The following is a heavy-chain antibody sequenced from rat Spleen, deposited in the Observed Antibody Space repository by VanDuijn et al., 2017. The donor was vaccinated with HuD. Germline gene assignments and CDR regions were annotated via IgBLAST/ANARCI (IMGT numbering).Heavy chain of an antibody. CDR1: GFTFTNYD. D-gene: IGHD4-3*01. Sequence: EVQLVESGGGLVQPGRSLKLSCAASGFTFTNYDMAWVRQAPTKGLEWIASISTGGSNTYYRDSVKGRFTISRDNAKSTLYLQMDSLRSEDTATYYCARQETSVYSNWFTYWGQGTLVTVSS. CDR2: ISTGGSNT. V-gene: IGHV5-25*01. CDR3: ARQETSVYSNWFTY. J-gene: IGHJ3*01.